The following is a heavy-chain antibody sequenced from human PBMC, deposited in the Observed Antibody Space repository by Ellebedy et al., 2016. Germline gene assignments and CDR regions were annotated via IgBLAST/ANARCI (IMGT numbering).Heavy chain of an antibody. V-gene: IGHV3-33*08. CDR1: GFTFSSYG. Sequence: GGSLRLSCAASGFTFSSYGMHWVRQAPGKGLEWVAVIWYDGSNKYYADSVKGRFTISRDNSKNTLYLQMNSLRAEDTAVYYCARDRGSWEYVRTHPPWNLAYWGQGTLVTVSS. J-gene: IGHJ4*02. D-gene: IGHD3-10*01. CDR2: IWYDGSNK. CDR3: ARDRGSWEYVRTHPPWNLAY.